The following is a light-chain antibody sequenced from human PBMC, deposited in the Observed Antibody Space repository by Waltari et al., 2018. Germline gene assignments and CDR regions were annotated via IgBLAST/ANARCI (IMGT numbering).Light chain of an antibody. CDR1: QSVSSSY. V-gene: IGKV3-20*01. J-gene: IGKJ5*01. CDR3: QQYGSSSIT. CDR2: GAS. Sequence: EIVLTQSPGTLSLSPGERATLSCRASQSVSSSYLAWYQQKPGQAPRLLIYGASSRATGIPDRFSGSGSGTDCTFTISRLEPEDFAVYYCQQYGSSSITFGQGTRLEIK.